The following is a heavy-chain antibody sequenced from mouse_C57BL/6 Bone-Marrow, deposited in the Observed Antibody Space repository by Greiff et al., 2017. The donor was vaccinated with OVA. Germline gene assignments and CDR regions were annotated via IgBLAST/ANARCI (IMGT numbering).Heavy chain of an antibody. J-gene: IGHJ3*01. CDR2: SRNKANDYTT. V-gene: IGHV7-1*01. CDR3: ARDIYDGYRGFAY. D-gene: IGHD2-3*01. CDR1: GFTFSDFY. Sequence: DVQLVESGGGLVQSGRSLRLSCATSGFTFSDFYMEWVRQAPGKGLEWIAASRNKANDYTTEYSASVKGRFIVSRDTSQSILYLQMNALRAEDTAIYYCARDIYDGYRGFAYWGQGTLVTVSA.